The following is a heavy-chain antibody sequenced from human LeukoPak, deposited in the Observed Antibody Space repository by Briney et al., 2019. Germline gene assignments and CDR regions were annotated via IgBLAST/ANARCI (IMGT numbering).Heavy chain of an antibody. D-gene: IGHD5-18*01. J-gene: IGHJ4*02. V-gene: IGHV4-59*01. CDR3: ARGTMGTEPFDY. CDR2: IYYSGSA. CDR1: GGSISSYY. Sequence: SETLSLTCTVSGGSISSYYWSWIRQPPGKGLEWIGYIYYSGSANYNPSLKSRVTISVDTPKNQFSLKLSSVTAADTAVYYCARGTMGTEPFDYWGQGTLVTVSS.